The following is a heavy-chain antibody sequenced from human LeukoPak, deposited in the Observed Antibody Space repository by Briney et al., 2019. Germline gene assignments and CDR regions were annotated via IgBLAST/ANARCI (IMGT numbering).Heavy chain of an antibody. Sequence: GGSLRLSCAASGFTVSSNYMSWVRQAPGKGLEWVPSISSSSSYIYYADSVKGRFTISRDNAKNSLYLQMNSLRAEDTAVYYCARDSGSSSIAVADLDYWGQGTLVTVSS. CDR2: ISSSSSYI. J-gene: IGHJ4*02. V-gene: IGHV3-21*01. CDR1: GFTVSSNY. D-gene: IGHD6-19*01. CDR3: ARDSGSSSIAVADLDY.